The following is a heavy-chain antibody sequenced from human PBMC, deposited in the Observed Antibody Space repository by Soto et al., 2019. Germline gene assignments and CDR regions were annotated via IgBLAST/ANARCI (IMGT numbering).Heavy chain of an antibody. CDR2: IDPSDSYT. CDR3: ARLISFGEADLGYYGMDV. J-gene: IGHJ6*02. CDR1: GYSFTSYW. Sequence: GESLKISCKGSGYSFTSYWISWVRQMPGKGLEWMGRIDPSDSYTNYSPSFQGHVTISADKSISTAYPQWSSLKASDTAMYYCARLISFGEADLGYYGMDVWGQGTTVTVSS. V-gene: IGHV5-10-1*01. D-gene: IGHD3-10*01.